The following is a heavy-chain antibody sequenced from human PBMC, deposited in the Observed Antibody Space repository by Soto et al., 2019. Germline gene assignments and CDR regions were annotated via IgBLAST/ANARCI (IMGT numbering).Heavy chain of an antibody. CDR3: ARLEGLATISYYFDF. V-gene: IGHV4-39*01. CDR1: GGSISSSSYY. D-gene: IGHD3-9*01. J-gene: IGHJ4*02. Sequence: QLQLQESGPGLVKPSEALSLTCSVSGGSISSSSYYWGWIRQPPGKGLEWIGSIYYSGSTYYNPSLKSRVTISIDKAKNQFSLELRSLTAADTAVYYCARLEGLATISYYFDFWGQGTLVTVSS. CDR2: IYYSGST.